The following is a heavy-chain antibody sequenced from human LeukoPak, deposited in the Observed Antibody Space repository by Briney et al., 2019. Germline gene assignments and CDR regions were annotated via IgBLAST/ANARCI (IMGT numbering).Heavy chain of an antibody. CDR3: ARGRYSSSWYLWNWFDP. Sequence: SETLSLTCAVYGGSFSGYYWGWIRQPPGKGLEWIGSIYYSGSTYYNPSLKSRVTISVDTSKNQFSLKLSSVTAADTAVYYCARGRYSSSWYLWNWFDPWGQGTLVTVSS. CDR1: GGSFSGYY. CDR2: IYYSGST. V-gene: IGHV4-34*01. J-gene: IGHJ5*02. D-gene: IGHD6-13*01.